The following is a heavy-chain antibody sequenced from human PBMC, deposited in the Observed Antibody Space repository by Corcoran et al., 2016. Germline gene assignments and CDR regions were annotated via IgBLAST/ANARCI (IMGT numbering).Heavy chain of an antibody. D-gene: IGHD2-21*02. CDR2: IWYDGSNK. Sequence: QVQLVESGGGVVQPGRSLRLSCAASGFPFSSYGMHWVRQAPGKGLEWVAVIWYDGSNKYYADSVKGRFTISRDNSKNTLYLQMNSLRAEDTAGYYCARDLVVVTAVRGGYYGMDVWGQGTTVTVSS. CDR1: GFPFSSYG. CDR3: ARDLVVVTAVRGGYYGMDV. V-gene: IGHV3-33*01. J-gene: IGHJ6*02.